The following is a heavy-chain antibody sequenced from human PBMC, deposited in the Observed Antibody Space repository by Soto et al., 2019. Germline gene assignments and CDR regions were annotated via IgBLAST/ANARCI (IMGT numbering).Heavy chain of an antibody. J-gene: IGHJ4*02. V-gene: IGHV1-8*01. Sequence: QVQLVQSGAELKKPGASVKVSCKASGYTFSNYDMNWVRQATGQGPEWVGWVNPNNGDTGYAQKFPSRGTQTTDISTTSAYMALTSLRSEVTVIYYGANVSSKGSAIDFAYWRQGTLITVSS. CDR1: GYTFSNYD. D-gene: IGHD3-10*01. CDR2: VNPNNGDT. CDR3: ANVSSKGSAIDFAY.